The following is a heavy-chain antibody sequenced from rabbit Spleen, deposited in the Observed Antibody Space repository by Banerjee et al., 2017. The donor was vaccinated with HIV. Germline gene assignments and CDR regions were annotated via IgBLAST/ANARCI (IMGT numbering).Heavy chain of an antibody. CDR2: IDAGNSGST. J-gene: IGHJ4*01. CDR1: GFSFSGDYW. V-gene: IGHV1S45*01. CDR3: ARDGGTSAYFNL. D-gene: IGHD8-1*01. Sequence: QEQLEESGGGLVKPGASLTLTCTASGFSFSGDYWICWVRQAPGKGLEWIACIDAGNSGSTYYASWAKGRFTISKTSSTTLTLQMTSLTAADTATYFCARDGGTSAYFNLWGPGTLVTVS.